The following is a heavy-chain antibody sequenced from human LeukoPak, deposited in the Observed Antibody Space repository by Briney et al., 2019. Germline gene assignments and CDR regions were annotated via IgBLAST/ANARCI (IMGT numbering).Heavy chain of an antibody. Sequence: SQTLSLTCAISGDSVSSNSAAWNWIRQSPSRGLEWLGRTYYRSKWYNDYAVSVKSRITINPDTSKNQFSLQLNSVTPEDTAVYYCARGRGEQLVPDYYYYYMDVWGKGTTVTVSS. D-gene: IGHD6-13*01. CDR2: TYYRSKWYN. CDR1: GDSVSSNSAA. CDR3: ARGRGEQLVPDYYYYYMDV. J-gene: IGHJ6*03. V-gene: IGHV6-1*01.